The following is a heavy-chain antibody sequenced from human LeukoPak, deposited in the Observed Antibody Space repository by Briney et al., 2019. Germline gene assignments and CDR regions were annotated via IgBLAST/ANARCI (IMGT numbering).Heavy chain of an antibody. D-gene: IGHD6-19*01. Sequence: SETLSLTCTVSGYSISSNYYWGWIRQPPGKGLEWIGSIYHSGSTYYNPSLKSRVIISVDTSKNQFSLKLSSVTAADTAVYYCARALYSSGPFDIWGQGTMVTVSS. J-gene: IGHJ3*02. V-gene: IGHV4-38-2*02. CDR2: IYHSGST. CDR1: GYSISSNYY. CDR3: ARALYSSGPFDI.